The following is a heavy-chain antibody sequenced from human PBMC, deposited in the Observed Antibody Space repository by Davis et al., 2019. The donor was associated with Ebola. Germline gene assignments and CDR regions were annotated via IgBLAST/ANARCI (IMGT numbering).Heavy chain of an antibody. CDR1: GFTFSTYA. CDR2: LSGSGSDT. CDR3: AKSLQLVAPLVVDC. V-gene: IGHV3-23*01. J-gene: IGHJ4*02. Sequence: GESLKISCAASGFTFSTYAMSWVRQGPGKGLEWVSALSGSGSDTYYADSVKGRFTISRDNSKNTLYLQMNSLRAEDTAVYYCAKSLQLVAPLVVDCWGQGTLVTVSS. D-gene: IGHD6-6*01.